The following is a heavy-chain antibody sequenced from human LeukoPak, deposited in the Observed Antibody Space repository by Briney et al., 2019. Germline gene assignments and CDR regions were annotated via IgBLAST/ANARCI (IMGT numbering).Heavy chain of an antibody. CDR3: ARVVETIQWATWFDP. J-gene: IGHJ5*02. Sequence: TSETLSLTCSVSGDSISSHYWGWIRQTPGKGLEWIGYVYYSGTTVYNPSLRSRVTVSVDTSKNEFSLKLSSMTTADTAVCYCARVVETIQWATWFDPWGQGTLVTVSS. V-gene: IGHV4-59*11. D-gene: IGHD5-24*01. CDR1: GDSISSHY. CDR2: VYYSGTT.